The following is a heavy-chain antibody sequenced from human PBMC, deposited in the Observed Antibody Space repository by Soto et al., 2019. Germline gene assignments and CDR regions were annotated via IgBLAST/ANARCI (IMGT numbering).Heavy chain of an antibody. V-gene: IGHV4-4*07. CDR2: IYTSGST. CDR1: GGSISSYY. CDR3: LGLPMTTVTTGYYYGMDV. Sequence: QVQLQESGPGLVKPSETLSLTCTASGGSISSYYWSWIRQPAGKGLEWIGRIYTSGSTNYNPSLKSRVTMSVDTSKNQFSLKLSSVTAADTAVYYCLGLPMTTVTTGYYYGMDVWGQGTTVTVSS. J-gene: IGHJ6*02. D-gene: IGHD4-4*01.